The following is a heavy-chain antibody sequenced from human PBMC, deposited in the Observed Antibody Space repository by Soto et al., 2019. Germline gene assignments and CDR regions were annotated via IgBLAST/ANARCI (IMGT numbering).Heavy chain of an antibody. CDR1: GFTFSSYA. CDR3: AKFDGYYYDSSGYPLDY. D-gene: IGHD3-22*01. J-gene: IGHJ4*02. Sequence: GSLRLSCAASGFTFSSYAMSWVRQAPGKGLEWVSAISGSGGSTYYADSVKGRFTISRDNSKNTLYLQMNSLRAEDTAVYYCAKFDGYYYDSSGYPLDYWGQGTLVTVSS. V-gene: IGHV3-23*01. CDR2: ISGSGGST.